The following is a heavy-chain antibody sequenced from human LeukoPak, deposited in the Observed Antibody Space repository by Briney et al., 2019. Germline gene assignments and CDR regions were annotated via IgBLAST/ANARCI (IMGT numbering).Heavy chain of an antibody. CDR2: ISWNSGNI. CDR3: ARERATLDYYYYMDV. D-gene: IGHD5-12*01. CDR1: GFTFDDSA. Sequence: GGSLRLSCAASGFTFDDSAMHWVRQAPGKGLEWVSGISWNSGNIGYADSVKGRFTISRDNAKNSLYLQMNSLRAEDTALYYCARERATLDYYYYMDVWGKGTTVTVSS. V-gene: IGHV3-9*01. J-gene: IGHJ6*03.